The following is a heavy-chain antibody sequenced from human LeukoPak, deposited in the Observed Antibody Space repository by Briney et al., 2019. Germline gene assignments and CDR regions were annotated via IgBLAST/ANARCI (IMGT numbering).Heavy chain of an antibody. CDR2: IYYSGST. J-gene: IGHJ4*02. D-gene: IGHD3-16*02. CDR3: ARSGSYRYFLDY. V-gene: IGHV4-59*01. Sequence: SETLSLTCTVSGGSISSYYWSWIRQPPGKGLEWIGYIYYSGSTNYNPSLKGRVTISVDTSKNQFSLKLSSVTAADTAVYYCARSGSYRYFLDYWGQGTLVTVSS. CDR1: GGSISSYY.